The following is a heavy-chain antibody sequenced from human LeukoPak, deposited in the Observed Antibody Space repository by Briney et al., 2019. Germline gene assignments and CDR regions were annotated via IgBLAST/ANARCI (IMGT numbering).Heavy chain of an antibody. V-gene: IGHV3-21*01. CDR1: GFTFSSYS. J-gene: IGHJ4*02. D-gene: IGHD3-3*01. Sequence: GGSLRLSCAASGFTFSSYSMNWVRQAPGKGLEWVSSISSSSSYIYYADSVKGRFTISRDNAKNSLYLQMSSLRAEDTAVYYCARGLTIFGVVSGDYWGQGTLVTVSS. CDR3: ARGLTIFGVVSGDY. CDR2: ISSSSSYI.